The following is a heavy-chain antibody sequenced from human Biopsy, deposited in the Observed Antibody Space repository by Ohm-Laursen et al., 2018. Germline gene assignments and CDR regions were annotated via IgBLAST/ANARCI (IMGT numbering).Heavy chain of an antibody. J-gene: IGHJ3*02. CDR3: ARVFGGAYYSYAFDI. Sequence: GASVKVSCKASDYTFYSYGITWVRRAPGQGLEWMGWITADEKNSAPKFQGRVTMTTDMSTSTAYMELRSLKSDDTAVYYCARVFGGAYYSYAFDIWGQGTLVIVSS. CDR1: DYTFYSYG. CDR2: ITADEK. D-gene: IGHD1-26*01. V-gene: IGHV1-18*04.